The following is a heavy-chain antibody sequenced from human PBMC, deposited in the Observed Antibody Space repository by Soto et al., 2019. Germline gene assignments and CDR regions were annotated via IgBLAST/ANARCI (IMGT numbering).Heavy chain of an antibody. Sequence: GGSLRLSCAASGFPFSSYGMHWVRQAPGKGLEWVAVTSYDGSNKYYADSVKGRFTISRDNSKNTLYLQMNSLRADDTAVYYCAKDLRYSLSWGFDNYGMDVWGQGTTVTVSS. D-gene: IGHD6-13*01. CDR3: AKDLRYSLSWGFDNYGMDV. CDR1: GFPFSSYG. V-gene: IGHV3-30*18. J-gene: IGHJ6*02. CDR2: TSYDGSNK.